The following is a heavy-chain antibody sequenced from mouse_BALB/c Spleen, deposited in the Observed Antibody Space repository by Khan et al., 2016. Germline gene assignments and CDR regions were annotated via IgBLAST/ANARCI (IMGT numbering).Heavy chain of an antibody. CDR2: INPDSSTI. CDR3: AGTIRYFDV. CDR1: GFAFSRCW. J-gene: IGHJ1*01. D-gene: IGHD2-14*01. Sequence: EVKLLESGGGLVQPGGSLKLSCAATGFAFSRCWMSWVRQAPGNGLEWMGEINPDSSTINYTPSLKDKFIIPRDNAKHTLYLQMSKVRSEDTAHYYCAGTIRYFDVWGAGTTVTVSS. V-gene: IGHV4-1*02.